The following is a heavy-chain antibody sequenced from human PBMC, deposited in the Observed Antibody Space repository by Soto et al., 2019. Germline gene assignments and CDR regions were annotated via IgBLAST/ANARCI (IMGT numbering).Heavy chain of an antibody. CDR3: ARVQLGITTSGTWYDFRY. D-gene: IGHD5-18*01. Sequence: SETLSLTCTFSGDSISSYYWTWIRQPPGKGLEYIRYIYYSGRTYYNPSLKSRVTISVDTPKNQFSLKLSSVTAADTAVYYCARVQLGITTSGTWYDFRYRAQGTLGSVSS. V-gene: IGHV4-59*01. CDR1: GDSISSYY. CDR2: IYYSGRT. J-gene: IGHJ4*02.